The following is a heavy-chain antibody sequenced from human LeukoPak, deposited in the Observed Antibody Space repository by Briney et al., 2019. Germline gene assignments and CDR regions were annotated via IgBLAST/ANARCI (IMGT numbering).Heavy chain of an antibody. D-gene: IGHD6-19*01. CDR2: INWNGGST. V-gene: IGHV3-20*04. CDR3: ARSEWLVSSLDY. J-gene: IGHJ4*02. CDR1: GFTFDDYG. Sequence: GGSLRLSCAASGFTFDDYGMSWVRQAPGKGLEWVSGINWNGGSTGYADSVKGRFTISRDNAKNSLYLQMNSLRAEDTAVYYCARSEWLVSSLDYWGQGTLVTVSS.